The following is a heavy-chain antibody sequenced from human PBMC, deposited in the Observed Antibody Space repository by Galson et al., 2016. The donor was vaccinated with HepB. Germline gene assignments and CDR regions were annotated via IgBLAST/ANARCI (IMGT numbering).Heavy chain of an antibody. D-gene: IGHD3-9*01. CDR2: IHAADSHT. J-gene: IGHJ5*02. CDR3: ASAVNGLFWFDP. CDR1: GKTSTDYW. V-gene: IGHV5-51*01. Sequence: QSGAEVKKPGESLKISCQDSGKTSTDYWIGWVRQMPGKGLEWMGIIHAADSHTKYSPSLQGHITISTDKSINTAYLQWSSLRASDTAMYYCASAVNGLFWFDPWGQGTLVTVSS.